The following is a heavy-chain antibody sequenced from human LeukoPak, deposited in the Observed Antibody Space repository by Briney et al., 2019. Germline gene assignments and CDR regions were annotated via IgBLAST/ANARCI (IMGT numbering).Heavy chain of an antibody. V-gene: IGHV3-66*01. Sequence: GGSLRLSCAASGFTFNIYIMNWVRQAPGKGLEWVSVIYSGGTTYYADSVKGRFTISRDNSKNTLYLQMNSLRDEDTAVYYCARGVAAAGTTLDYWGQGTLVTVSS. D-gene: IGHD6-13*01. J-gene: IGHJ4*02. CDR1: GFTFNIYI. CDR2: IYSGGTT. CDR3: ARGVAAAGTTLDY.